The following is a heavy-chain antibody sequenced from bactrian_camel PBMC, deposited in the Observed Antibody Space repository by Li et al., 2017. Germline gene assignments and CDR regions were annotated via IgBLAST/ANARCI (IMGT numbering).Heavy chain of an antibody. D-gene: IGHD2*01. CDR3: ATVAFGYCGGGFCYSVEFGY. CDR1: RSPLHFGR. Sequence: DVQLVESGGGSVQAGGSLTLSCAFSRSPLHFGRVGWFRQAPGKGLGWISGIYSASGSTYYADSVKGRFTISRDNAKNTVYLQMNSLKSEDTGLYYCATVAFGYCGGGFCYSVEFGYWGQGTQVTVS. V-gene: IGHV3S40*01. CDR2: IYSASGST. J-gene: IGHJ6*01.